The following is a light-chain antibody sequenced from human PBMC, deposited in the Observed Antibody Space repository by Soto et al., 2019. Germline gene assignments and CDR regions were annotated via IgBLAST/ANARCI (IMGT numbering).Light chain of an antibody. Sequence: SVLTQPASVSGSPGQSITISCTGTSSDVGSYNLVSWYPQHPGKAPKLMIYEGSKRPSGVSNRFSGSKSGNTASPTISGLQAEDEADYYCCSYAGRGVFGGGTKLTVL. J-gene: IGLJ2*01. CDR2: EGS. V-gene: IGLV2-23*01. CDR1: SSDVGSYNL. CDR3: CSYAGRGV.